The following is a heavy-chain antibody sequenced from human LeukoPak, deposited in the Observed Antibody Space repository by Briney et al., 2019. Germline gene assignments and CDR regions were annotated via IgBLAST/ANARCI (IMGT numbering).Heavy chain of an antibody. Sequence: GESLKISCKASGYRFTGYWTGWVRRMPGKGMEWMGIIYPGDSDTRYSPSFQSQVTISADKSISTAFLQWSSLKASDTAMYYCARRSDGLRGWYFDLWGRGTLVTVSS. V-gene: IGHV5-51*02. D-gene: IGHD5/OR15-5a*01. J-gene: IGHJ2*01. CDR1: GYRFTGYW. CDR2: IYPGDSDT. CDR3: ARRSDGLRGWYFDL.